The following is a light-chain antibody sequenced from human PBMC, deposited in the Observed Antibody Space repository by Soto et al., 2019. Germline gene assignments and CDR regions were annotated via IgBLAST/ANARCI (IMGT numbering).Light chain of an antibody. Sequence: EIVMTQSPATLSVSLGERVTLSCRASQSVSSYLAWYQQKPGQAPRLLISDASTRATDIPDRFSGSGSGTDFTLTISSLQATDLAVYYCLQDRTWPPLYTFGQGTKLEIK. CDR1: QSVSSY. CDR3: LQDRTWPPLYT. V-gene: IGKV3-15*01. CDR2: DAS. J-gene: IGKJ2*01.